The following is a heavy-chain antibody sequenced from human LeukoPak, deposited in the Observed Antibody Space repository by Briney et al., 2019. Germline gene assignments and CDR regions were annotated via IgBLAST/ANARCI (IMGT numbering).Heavy chain of an antibody. CDR1: GFTFSSYA. D-gene: IGHD3-22*01. V-gene: IGHV3-23*01. J-gene: IGHJ3*02. CDR2: ISGSGGST. CDR3: AKGTLIVVVTNDAFDI. Sequence: GGSLRLSCAASGFTFSSYAVSWVRQAPGKGLEWVSAISGSGGSTYYADSVKGRFTISRDNSKNTLYLQMNSLRAEDTAVYYCAKGTLIVVVTNDAFDIWGQGTMVTVSS.